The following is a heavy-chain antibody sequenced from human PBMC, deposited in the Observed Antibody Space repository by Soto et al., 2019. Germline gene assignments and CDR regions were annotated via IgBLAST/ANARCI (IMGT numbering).Heavy chain of an antibody. CDR1: GGSFSGYY. V-gene: IGHV4-34*01. J-gene: IGHJ4*02. D-gene: IGHD3-10*01. CDR2: INHSGST. CDR3: ARVCELGTVFDY. Sequence: PSETLSLTCAVYGGSFSGYYWSWIRQPPGKGLEWIGEINHSGSTNYNPSLKSRVTISVDTSKNQFSLKLSSVTAADTAVYYCARVCELGTVFDYWGQGTLVTVSS.